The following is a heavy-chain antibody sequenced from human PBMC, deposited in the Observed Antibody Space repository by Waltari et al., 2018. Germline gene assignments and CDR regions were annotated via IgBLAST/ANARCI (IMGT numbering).Heavy chain of an antibody. V-gene: IGHV3-49*04. CDR3: ARGGGSGWSQYYFDY. CDR1: GFTFGDYA. J-gene: IGHJ4*02. Sequence: EVQLVESGGGLVQPGRSLRLSCTASGFTFGDYAMSWVRQAPGKGLEWVGFIRSKAYGGTTEYAASVKGRFTISRDDSKSIAYLQMNSLRAEDTAVYYCARGGGSGWSQYYFDYWGQGTLVTVSS. CDR2: IRSKAYGGTT. D-gene: IGHD6-19*01.